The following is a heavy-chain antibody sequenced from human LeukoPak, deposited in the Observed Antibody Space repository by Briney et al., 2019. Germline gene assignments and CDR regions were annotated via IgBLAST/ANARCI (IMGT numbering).Heavy chain of an antibody. Sequence: GGSLRLSCAASGFTFSSYEMNWVRQGPGKGLEWISYITTADTTKYYTDSVKGRFTISRDNAKNSLYLQMHSLRAEDTAVYYCARGGFVFDIWGQGTVVTVSS. V-gene: IGHV3-48*03. CDR3: ARGGFVFDI. J-gene: IGHJ3*02. D-gene: IGHD3-10*01. CDR1: GFTFSSYE. CDR2: ITTADTTK.